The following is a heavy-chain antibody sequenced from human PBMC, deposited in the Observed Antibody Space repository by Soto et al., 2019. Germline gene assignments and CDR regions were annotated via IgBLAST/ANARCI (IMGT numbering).Heavy chain of an antibody. J-gene: IGHJ4*02. CDR3: AKDPMYYYGSGSYAFDY. V-gene: IGHV3-23*01. CDR2: ISGSGGST. CDR1: GFTFSSYA. Sequence: PGGSLRLSCAASGFTFSSYAMSWVRQAPGKGLEWVSAISGSGGSTYYADSVKGRFTISRDNSKNTLYLQMNSLRAEDTAVYYCAKDPMYYYGSGSYAFDYWGQGTLVTVSS. D-gene: IGHD3-10*01.